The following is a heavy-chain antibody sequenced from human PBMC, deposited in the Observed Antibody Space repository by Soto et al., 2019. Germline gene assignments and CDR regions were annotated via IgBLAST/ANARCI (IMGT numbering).Heavy chain of an antibody. CDR1: GFTFSSYG. V-gene: IGHV3-33*01. J-gene: IGHJ6*02. Sequence: QVQLVESGGGVVQPGRSLRLSCAASGFTFSSYGMHWVRQAPGKGLEWVAVIWYDGSNKYYADSVKDRFTISRDNSKNTLYLQMNGRRAQDTAVYYCASAATGYCSGGSCPCLTPYYYYYYDIYLCGQGSTGTFAS. CDR3: ASAATGYCSGGSCPCLTPYYYYYYDIYL. CDR2: IWYDGSNK. D-gene: IGHD2-15*01.